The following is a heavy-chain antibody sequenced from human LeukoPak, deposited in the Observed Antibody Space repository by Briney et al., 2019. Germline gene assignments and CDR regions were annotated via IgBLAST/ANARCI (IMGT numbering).Heavy chain of an antibody. J-gene: IGHJ3*02. D-gene: IGHD3/OR15-3a*01. CDR1: GFTFSSYG. CDR2: ISYDGSNK. Sequence: PGRSLRLSCAASGFTFSSYGMHWVRQAPGKGLEWVAVISYDGSNKYYADSVKGRFTISRDNSKNTLYLQMNSLRAEDTAVYYCAKMDDAFDIWGQGTMVTVSS. V-gene: IGHV3-30*18. CDR3: AKMDDAFDI.